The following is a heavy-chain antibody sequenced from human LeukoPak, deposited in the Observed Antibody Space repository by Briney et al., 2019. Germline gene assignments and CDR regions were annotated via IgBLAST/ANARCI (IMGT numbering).Heavy chain of an antibody. CDR2: TYYRSKWYN. Sequence: SQTLSLTCAISGDTVSNKNAAWNWIRQSPSRGLEWLGRTYYRSKWYNDYAVSVKGRIDINPDTSKNQFSLQLNSVTPEDTAVYYCARATYYYAYSGLPTPGLSDYWGQGTLVTVSS. CDR3: ARATYYYAYSGLPTPGLSDY. CDR1: GDTVSNKNAA. J-gene: IGHJ4*02. V-gene: IGHV6-1*01. D-gene: IGHD3-22*01.